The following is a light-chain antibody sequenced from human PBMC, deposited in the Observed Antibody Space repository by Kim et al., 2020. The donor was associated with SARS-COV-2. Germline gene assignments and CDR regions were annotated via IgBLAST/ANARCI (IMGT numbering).Light chain of an antibody. Sequence: DIQMTQSPSSLSASVGDRVTITCRASQSISSYLNWYQQKPGKAPKLLIYAASSLQSGVPSRFSGSGSGTDFTLTISSLQPEDFATYYCQQSYSTHLSFGQGTKMEI. J-gene: IGKJ2*03. V-gene: IGKV1-39*01. CDR3: QQSYSTHLS. CDR2: AAS. CDR1: QSISSY.